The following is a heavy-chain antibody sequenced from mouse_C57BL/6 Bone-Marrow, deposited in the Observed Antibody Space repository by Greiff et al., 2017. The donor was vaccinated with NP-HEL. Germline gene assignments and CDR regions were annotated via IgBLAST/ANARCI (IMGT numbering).Heavy chain of an antibody. D-gene: IGHD2-3*01. J-gene: IGHJ1*03. CDR3: AREGDDGYLYWYFDV. Sequence: VQLPQSGPELVKPGASVKISCKASGYTFTDYYMNWVKQSHGKSLEWIGDINPNNGGTSYNQKFKGKATLTVDKSSSTAYMELRSLTSEDSAVYYCAREGDDGYLYWYFDVWGTGTTVTVSS. V-gene: IGHV1-26*01. CDR1: GYTFTDYY. CDR2: INPNNGGT.